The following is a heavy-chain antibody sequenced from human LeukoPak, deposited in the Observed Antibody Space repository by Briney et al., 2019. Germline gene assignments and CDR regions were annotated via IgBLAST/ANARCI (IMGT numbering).Heavy chain of an antibody. CDR3: AKDWTPHNRVYDCLDT. V-gene: IGHV3-23*01. J-gene: IGHJ5*02. CDR2: IGSGADL. CDR1: GFAFGVHA. Sequence: GGSLRLSCVGSGFAFGVHAMSWVRQAPGKGPEWVATIGSGADLFYAESVKGRFTISRDDPRNTVWLQMNSLRAEDTALYYCAKDWTPHNRVYDCLDTWGQGTQVTVSS. D-gene: IGHD3-16*01.